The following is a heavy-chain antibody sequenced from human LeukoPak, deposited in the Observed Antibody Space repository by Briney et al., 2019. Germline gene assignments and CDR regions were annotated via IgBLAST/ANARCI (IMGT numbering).Heavy chain of an antibody. CDR3: ARDDGDELTFY. D-gene: IGHD3-16*02. CDR1: GFTVSSNY. V-gene: IGHV3-21*01. Sequence: PGGSLRLSCAASGFTVSSNYMSWVRQAPGKGLEWVSSISSSSSYIYYADSVKGRFTISRDNAKNSLYLQMNSLRAEDTAVYYCARDDGDELTFYWGQGTLVTVSS. CDR2: ISSSSSYI. J-gene: IGHJ4*02.